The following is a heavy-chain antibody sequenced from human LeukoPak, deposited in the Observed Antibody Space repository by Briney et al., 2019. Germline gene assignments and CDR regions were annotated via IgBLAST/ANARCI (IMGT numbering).Heavy chain of an antibody. CDR3: ARHDGIYH. Sequence: GESLKISFKGSGYSYTSNWIGWGRQMPGKGLEWMGIIYPGDSDTRYSPSFERQVPISAEKSTSTAFLQWSSLKASAPAMYYCARHDGIYHWGQGTLVTVNS. CDR2: IYPGDSDT. CDR1: GYSYTSNW. V-gene: IGHV5-51*01. J-gene: IGHJ4*02. D-gene: IGHD5-12*01.